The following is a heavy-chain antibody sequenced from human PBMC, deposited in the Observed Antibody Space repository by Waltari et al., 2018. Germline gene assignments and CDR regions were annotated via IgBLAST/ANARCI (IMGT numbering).Heavy chain of an antibody. V-gene: IGHV1-2*02. CDR2: INPNSGGT. J-gene: IGHJ3*02. D-gene: IGHD3-10*01. CDR1: GYPFTGYY. Sequence: QVQLVQSGAEVKKPGASVKVSCKASGYPFTGYYMHWVRQAPGQGLEWMGWINPNSGGTNYAQKFQGRVTMTRDTSISTAYMELSRLRSDDTAVYYCARGDSEMVQGVQANGAFDIWGQGTMVTVSS. CDR3: ARGDSEMVQGVQANGAFDI.